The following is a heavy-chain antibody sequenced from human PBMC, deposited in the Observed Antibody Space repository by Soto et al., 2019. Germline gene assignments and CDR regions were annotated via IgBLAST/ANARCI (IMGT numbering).Heavy chain of an antibody. Sequence: EVQLVESGGGLVQPGGSLSLSCAASGFTFSSYSMNWVRQAPGKGLEWVSYISSSSSTIYYADSVKGRFTISRDNAKNSLYLQMNSLRAEDTAVYYCARDNELSLQSYFDYWGRGTLVTVSS. V-gene: IGHV3-48*01. J-gene: IGHJ4*02. D-gene: IGHD3-16*02. CDR1: GFTFSSYS. CDR3: ARDNELSLQSYFDY. CDR2: ISSSSSTI.